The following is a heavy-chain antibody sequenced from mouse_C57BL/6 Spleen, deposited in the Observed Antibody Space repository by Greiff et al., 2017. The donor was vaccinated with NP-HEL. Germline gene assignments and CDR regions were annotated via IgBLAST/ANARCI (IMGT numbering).Heavy chain of an antibody. CDR3: ARSDQLPYYAMDY. CDR1: GYSFTGYY. D-gene: IGHD3-1*01. V-gene: IGHV1-42*01. CDR2: INPSTGGT. Sequence: DVKLQESGPELVKPGASVKISCKASGYSFTGYYMNWVKQSPEKSLEWIGEINPSTGGTTYNQKFKAKATLTVDKSSSTAYMQLKSLTSEDSAVYYCARSDQLPYYAMDYWGQGTSVTVSS. J-gene: IGHJ4*01.